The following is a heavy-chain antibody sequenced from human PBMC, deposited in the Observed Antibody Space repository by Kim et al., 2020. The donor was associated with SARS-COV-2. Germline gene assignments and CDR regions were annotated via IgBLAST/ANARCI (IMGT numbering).Heavy chain of an antibody. J-gene: IGHJ4*02. CDR1: GFSFSTFA. CDR2: ILYDGSNQ. V-gene: IGHV3-30*18. D-gene: IGHD3-10*01. Sequence: GGSLRLSCAATGFSFSTFAMHWVRQAPGKGLEWVAIILYDGSNQFYADSVKGRFTISRDNSKNTLYLQMNSLRVNDTGVYYCAKDPTLGGECCVDYWGQGPLVSVSS. CDR3: AKDPTLGGECCVDY.